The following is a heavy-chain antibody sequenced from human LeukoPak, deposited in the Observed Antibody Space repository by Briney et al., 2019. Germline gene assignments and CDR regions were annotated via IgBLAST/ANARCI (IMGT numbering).Heavy chain of an antibody. CDR1: GYTFTSYD. V-gene: IGHV1-8*01. CDR2: MNPNSGNT. Sequence: GASVKVSCKASGYTFTSYDINWVRQATGQGLEWMGWMNPNSGNTGYAQKFQGRVTMTRNTSISTAYMELSSLRAEDTAVYYCAGVDLWSIAVAGTPYDDYWGQGTLVTVSS. D-gene: IGHD6-19*01. CDR3: AGVDLWSIAVAGTPYDDY. J-gene: IGHJ4*02.